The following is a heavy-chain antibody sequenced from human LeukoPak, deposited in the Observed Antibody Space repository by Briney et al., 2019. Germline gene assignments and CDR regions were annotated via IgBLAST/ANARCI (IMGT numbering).Heavy chain of an antibody. D-gene: IGHD1-26*01. J-gene: IGHJ4*02. CDR3: ARQGRVGAIDY. CDR2: ISYNRRSI. Sequence: PGGSLRLSCAASGFTFSTYDMNWVRQAPGKGLEWISYISYNRRSIYYADSVKGRFTISKDDAKKLLFLQMDSLRAEDTAVYYCARQGRVGAIDYWGQGTLVTVSS. V-gene: IGHV3-48*04. CDR1: GFTFSTYD.